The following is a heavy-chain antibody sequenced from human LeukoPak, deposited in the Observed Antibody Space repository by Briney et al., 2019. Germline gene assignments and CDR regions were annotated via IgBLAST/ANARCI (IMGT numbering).Heavy chain of an antibody. Sequence: GSLRLSCAASGFAFSSYEMNWVRQAPGKGLEWVSYISSSGSTIYYADSVKGRFTISRDNAKNSPYLQMNSLRAEDTAVYYCARFQAAGIFDYWGQGTLVTASS. CDR1: GFAFSSYE. D-gene: IGHD6-13*01. CDR2: ISSSGSTI. CDR3: ARFQAAGIFDY. V-gene: IGHV3-48*03. J-gene: IGHJ4*02.